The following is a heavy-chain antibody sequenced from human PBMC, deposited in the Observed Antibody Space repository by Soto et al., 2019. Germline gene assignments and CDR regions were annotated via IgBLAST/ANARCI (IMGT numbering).Heavy chain of an antibody. V-gene: IGHV1-69*13. Sequence: GASVEVSCKASGGTFSSYAIIWVRQAPGQGLEWMGGIIPIFGTANYAQKFQGRVTITADESTSTAYMELSSLRSEDTAVYYCARVRYNDAFDIWGRGTMVTVS. CDR3: ARVRYNDAFDI. CDR2: IIPIFGTA. CDR1: GGTFSSYA. J-gene: IGHJ3*02. D-gene: IGHD3-9*01.